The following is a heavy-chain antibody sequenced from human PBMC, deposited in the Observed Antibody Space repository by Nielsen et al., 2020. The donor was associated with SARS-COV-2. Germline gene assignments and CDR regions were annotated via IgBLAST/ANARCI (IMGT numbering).Heavy chain of an antibody. CDR2: ISYDGSNR. CDR1: GFTFSSYG. D-gene: IGHD4-17*01. J-gene: IGHJ4*02. CDR3: AKSGDYINYFDY. V-gene: IGHV3-30*18. Sequence: GESLKISCAASGFTFSSYGMHWVRQAPGKGLEWVAVISYDGSNRYYADSVKGRFTISRDNSKNTLYLQMNSLRAEDTALYYCAKSGDYINYFDYWGQGTLVTVSS.